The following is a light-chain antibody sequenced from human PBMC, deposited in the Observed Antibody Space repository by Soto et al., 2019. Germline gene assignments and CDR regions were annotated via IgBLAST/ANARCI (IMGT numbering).Light chain of an antibody. CDR2: DAS. J-gene: IGKJ4*01. V-gene: IGKV3-11*01. CDR3: QQRTNWPLT. CDR1: QSVNRY. Sequence: EIVLTQSPATLSLSPGERATLSCRASQSVNRYLAWYQQKPGQAPRLLIYDASNRATGIPARFSGSGSGTDFTLTRSRLELEDFAVYYCQQRTNWPLTFGGGTKVEIK.